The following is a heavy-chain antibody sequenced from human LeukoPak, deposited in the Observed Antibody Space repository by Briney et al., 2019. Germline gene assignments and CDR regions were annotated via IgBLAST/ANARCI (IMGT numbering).Heavy chain of an antibody. V-gene: IGHV3-23*01. Sequence: GGSLRLSCAASGFTFSSYAMSWVRQAPGMGLEWVSSIGSSGDITYYADSVKGRFAISRDNSKNTLYLQMNSLRAEDTAVYYCARDIDNGDYVVYWGQGTLVTVSS. D-gene: IGHD4-17*01. J-gene: IGHJ4*02. CDR1: GFTFSSYA. CDR2: IGSSGDIT. CDR3: ARDIDNGDYVVY.